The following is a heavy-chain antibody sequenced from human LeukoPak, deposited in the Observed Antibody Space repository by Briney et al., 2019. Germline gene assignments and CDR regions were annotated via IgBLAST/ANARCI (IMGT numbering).Heavy chain of an antibody. CDR3: AKTLYSGDCGGDCYFDY. J-gene: IGHJ4*02. CDR2: ISYDGSNK. CDR1: GFTFSSYG. Sequence: GSLRLSCAASGFTFSSYGMHWVRQAPGKGLEWVAVISYDGSNKYYADSVKGRFTISRDNSKNTLYLQMNSLRAEDTAVYYCAKTLYSGDCGGDCYFDYWGQGTLVTVSS. V-gene: IGHV3-30*18. D-gene: IGHD2-21*02.